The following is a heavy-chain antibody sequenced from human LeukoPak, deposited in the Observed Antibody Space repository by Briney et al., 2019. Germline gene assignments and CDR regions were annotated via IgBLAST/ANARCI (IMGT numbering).Heavy chain of an antibody. CDR1: GFTFRDYR. Sequence: PGGSLRLSCEASGFTFRDYRMHWVRQAPGKGLVWVSRINGDESSRAYADSVKGRFTISRDNARNTLYLQMTSLRVEDTAIYYCARDRAERNWTYHTLFDSWGQGTPVTVSS. V-gene: IGHV3-74*01. CDR2: INGDESSR. D-gene: IGHD1-7*01. CDR3: ARDRAERNWTYHTLFDS. J-gene: IGHJ4*02.